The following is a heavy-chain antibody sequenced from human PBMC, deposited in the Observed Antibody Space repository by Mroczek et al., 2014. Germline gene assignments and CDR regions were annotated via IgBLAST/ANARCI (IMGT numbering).Heavy chain of an antibody. CDR1: GFNFGTYS. J-gene: IGHJ4*02. Sequence: EVQLVGGLGEVLGTGLGGSLRLSCAASGFNFGTYSMNWVRQAPGKRLEWISHIGTSGSPIYYADSVKGRFTISRDNAKNSLYLQMNSLRAEDTALYYCASGYFSNSFNYWGQGTLVTVSS. V-gene: IGHV3-48*01. D-gene: IGHD4-11*01. CDR3: ASGYFSNSFNY. CDR2: IGTSGSPI.